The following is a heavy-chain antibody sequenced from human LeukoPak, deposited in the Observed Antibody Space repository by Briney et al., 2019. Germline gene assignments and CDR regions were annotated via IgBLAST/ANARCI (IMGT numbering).Heavy chain of an antibody. CDR2: INPSGGST. D-gene: IGHD3-3*01. V-gene: IGHV1-46*01. CDR3: ASEPSTYDFWSGYYQIY. J-gene: IGHJ4*02. Sequence: GASVKVSCKASGYTFTSYYMHWVRQAPGQGLEWMGIINPSGGSTSYAQKFQGSVTMTRDTSTSTVYMELSSLRSEDTAVYYCASEPSTYDFWSGYYQIYWGQGTLVTVSS. CDR1: GYTFTSYY.